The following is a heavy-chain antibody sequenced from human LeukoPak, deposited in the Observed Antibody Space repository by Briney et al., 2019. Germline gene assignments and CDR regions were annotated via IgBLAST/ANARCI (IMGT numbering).Heavy chain of an antibody. CDR1: GGSISSGGYY. Sequence: SETLSLTCTVSGGSISSGGYYWSWIRQHPGKGLEWIGYIYYSGSTNYNPSLKSRVTISVDTSKNQFSLKLSSVTAADTAVYYCARGPLLMVYATYNWFDPWGQGTLVTVSS. CDR3: ARGPLLMVYATYNWFDP. J-gene: IGHJ5*02. V-gene: IGHV4-61*08. D-gene: IGHD2-8*01. CDR2: IYYSGST.